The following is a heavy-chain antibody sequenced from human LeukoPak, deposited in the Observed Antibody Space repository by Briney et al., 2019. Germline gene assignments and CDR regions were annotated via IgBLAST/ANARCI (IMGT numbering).Heavy chain of an antibody. CDR1: GFTFSDYY. Sequence: GGSLRLSCAASGFTFSDYYMSWVRQAPGKGLEWVSVIYSGGSTYYADSVKGRFTISRDNSKNTLYLQMNSLRAEDTAVYYCARGNGRRFGELPYYWGQGTLVTVSS. J-gene: IGHJ4*02. CDR2: IYSGGST. CDR3: ARGNGRRFGELPYY. V-gene: IGHV3-66*01. D-gene: IGHD3-10*01.